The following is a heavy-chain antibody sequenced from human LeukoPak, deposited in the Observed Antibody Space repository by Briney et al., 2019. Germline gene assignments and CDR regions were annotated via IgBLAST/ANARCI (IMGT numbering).Heavy chain of an antibody. J-gene: IGHJ4*02. CDR1: GFAFTSYR. D-gene: IGHD6-19*01. CDR2: ISSSSGSI. V-gene: IGHV3-21*01. Sequence: GGSLRLSCAASGFAFTSYRMNWVRQAPGKGLEWVSSISSSSGSIYYADSVKGRFTISRDNAKNSLYLQMNSLRAEDTAVYYCARESSGWGPCYDYWGQGTLVTVSS. CDR3: ARESSGWGPCYDY.